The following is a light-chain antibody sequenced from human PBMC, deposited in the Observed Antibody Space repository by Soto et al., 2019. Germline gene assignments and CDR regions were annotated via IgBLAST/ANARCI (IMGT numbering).Light chain of an antibody. Sequence: DIQMTQSPSTLSASVGDRVTITCRASQSISSWLAWYQQEPGKAPNLLIYEASSLEGGVPSRFRGSGSGTEFTLTISSLQPDDFATYSCQQYSSYPRTFGQGNKVEIK. V-gene: IGKV1-5*03. CDR1: QSISSW. J-gene: IGKJ1*01. CDR2: EAS. CDR3: QQYSSYPRT.